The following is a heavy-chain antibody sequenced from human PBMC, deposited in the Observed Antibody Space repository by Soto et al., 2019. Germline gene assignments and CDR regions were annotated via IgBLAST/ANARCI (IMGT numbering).Heavy chain of an antibody. Sequence: PGGSLRLSCAASEFNFGDYAMHWVRQTPGQGLEWVSGLNWNSVTPGYGDSVKGRFSISRDNGKYALYLQMTSLRPEDTALYYCVKDISGAYSGPNYDAWGQGTLVTVSS. V-gene: IGHV3-9*01. CDR2: LNWNSVTP. D-gene: IGHD1-26*01. CDR3: VKDISGAYSGPNYDA. CDR1: EFNFGDYA. J-gene: IGHJ4*02.